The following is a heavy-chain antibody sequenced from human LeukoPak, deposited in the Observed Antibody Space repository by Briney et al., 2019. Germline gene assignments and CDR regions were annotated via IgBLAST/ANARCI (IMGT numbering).Heavy chain of an antibody. CDR3: ARGPPFLAGVVSDEYYFDY. CDR2: ISSSGSTI. Sequence: KPGGSLRLSCAASGFTFSDYYMSWIRQAPGKGLEWVSYISSSGSTIYYADSVKGRFTTSRDNAKNSLYLQMNSLRAEDTAVYYCARGPPFLAGVVSDEYYFDYWGQGTLVTVSS. J-gene: IGHJ4*02. D-gene: IGHD3-3*01. CDR1: GFTFSDYY. V-gene: IGHV3-11*04.